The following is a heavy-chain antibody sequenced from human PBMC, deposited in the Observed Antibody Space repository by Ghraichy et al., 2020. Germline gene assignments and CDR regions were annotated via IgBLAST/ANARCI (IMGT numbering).Heavy chain of an antibody. J-gene: IGHJ5*02. V-gene: IGHV4-4*09. D-gene: IGHD3-3*01. CDR3: ARLHPYYDFWSGYYGPFDP. CDR2: IYTSGST. CDR1: GGSISSYY. Sequence: SETLSLTCTVSGGSISSYYWSWIRQPPGKGLEWIGYIYTSGSTNYNPSLKSRVTISVDTSKNQFSLKLSSVTAADTAVYYCARLHPYYDFWSGYYGPFDPWGQGTLVTVSS.